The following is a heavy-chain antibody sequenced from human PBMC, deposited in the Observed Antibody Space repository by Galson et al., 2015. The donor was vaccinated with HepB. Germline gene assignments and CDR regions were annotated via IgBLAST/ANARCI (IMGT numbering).Heavy chain of an antibody. J-gene: IGHJ4*02. CDR2: IYSGGNT. CDR3: AREDRSYLNFDY. V-gene: IGHV3-53*01. CDR1: GFTVSSNY. D-gene: IGHD2-15*01. Sequence: SLRLSCAASGFTVSSNYMSWVRQAPGKGLEWVSIIYSGGNTYYADSVKGRFTISRDNSKNTLYLQINSLRAEDTAVYYCAREDRSYLNFDYWGQGTLVTVSS.